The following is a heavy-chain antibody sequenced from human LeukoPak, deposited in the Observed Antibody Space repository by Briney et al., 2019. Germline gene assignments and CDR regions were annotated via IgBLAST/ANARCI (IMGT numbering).Heavy chain of an antibody. Sequence: GGPLRLSCAASGFIFTNYGMHWVRQVPGKGLEHVSAINTNGHNTFYGDSVKGRFTISRDNAKNSLYLQMNSLRAEDTAVYYCARMGGYSGYDVFDYWGQGTLVTVSS. D-gene: IGHD5-12*01. J-gene: IGHJ4*02. V-gene: IGHV3-64*02. CDR2: INTNGHNT. CDR1: GFIFTNYG. CDR3: ARMGGYSGYDVFDY.